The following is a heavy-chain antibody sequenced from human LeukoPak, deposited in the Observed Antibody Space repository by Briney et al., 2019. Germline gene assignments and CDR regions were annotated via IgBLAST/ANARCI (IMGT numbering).Heavy chain of an antibody. D-gene: IGHD1-14*01. CDR3: ARMAEPGDPDY. CDR1: GFTFDYW. CDR2: ISSSGSTI. V-gene: IGHV3-11*01. J-gene: IGHJ4*02. Sequence: GGSLRLSCVGYGFTFDYWMSWVRQAPGKGLEWVSYISSSGSTIYYADSVKGRFTISRDNAKNSLYLQMNSLRAEDTAVYYCARMAEPGDPDYWGQGTLVTVSS.